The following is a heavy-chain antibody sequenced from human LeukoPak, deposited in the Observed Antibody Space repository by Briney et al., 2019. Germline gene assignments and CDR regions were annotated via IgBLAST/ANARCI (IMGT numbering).Heavy chain of an antibody. CDR3: ARHFDY. Sequence: SETLSLTCSVSGGSISSSSYYWGWIRQPPGKGLEWIGSVHYSGTTYYNTSLKSRVTISIDACKNQFSLKLSSVTAADTAVYYCARHFDYWGQGIMVTVSS. J-gene: IGHJ4*02. CDR2: VHYSGTT. V-gene: IGHV4-39*01. CDR1: GGSISSSSYY.